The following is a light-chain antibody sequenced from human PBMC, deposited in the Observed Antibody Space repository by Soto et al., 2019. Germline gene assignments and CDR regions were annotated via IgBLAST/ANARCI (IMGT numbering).Light chain of an antibody. CDR2: AAS. V-gene: IGKV1-6*01. J-gene: IGKJ1*01. Sequence: AIQMTQSPSSLSASVRGRVTITCRASQGIRNDLGWYQQKPGKAPKLLIYAASSLQSGVPSRFSGSGSGTDFTLTISSLQPEDFATYYCLQDYNYPRTFGQGTKVDIK. CDR1: QGIRND. CDR3: LQDYNYPRT.